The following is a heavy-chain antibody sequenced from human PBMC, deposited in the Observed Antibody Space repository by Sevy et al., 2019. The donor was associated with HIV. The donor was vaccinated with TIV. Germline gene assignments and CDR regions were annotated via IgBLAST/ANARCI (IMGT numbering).Heavy chain of an antibody. J-gene: IGHJ4*02. Sequence: SETLSLTCTVSGGSISAYYWTRIRQPPGKGLESIGYIYYSGTNYNPSLKSRVTISVDTSKNQFSLKLSSVTAADTAVYYCALCDYSSGWYYFDYWGQGTLVTVSS. V-gene: IGHV4-59*01. CDR3: ALCDYSSGWYYFDY. CDR1: GGSISAYY. CDR2: IYYSGT. D-gene: IGHD6-19*01.